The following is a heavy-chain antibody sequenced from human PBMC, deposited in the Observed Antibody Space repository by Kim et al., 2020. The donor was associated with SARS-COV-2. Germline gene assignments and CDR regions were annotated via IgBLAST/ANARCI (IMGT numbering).Heavy chain of an antibody. J-gene: IGHJ4*02. Sequence: GGSLRLSCAASGFTFSSYGMHWVRQAPGKGLEWVAVISYDGSNKYYADSVKGRFTISRDNSKTTLYLQLNSLRAEATAVYYCAKISGPTHFDYWGQATL. D-gene: IGHD2-15*01. CDR2: ISYDGSNK. V-gene: IGHV3-30*18. CDR3: AKISGPTHFDY. CDR1: GFTFSSYG.